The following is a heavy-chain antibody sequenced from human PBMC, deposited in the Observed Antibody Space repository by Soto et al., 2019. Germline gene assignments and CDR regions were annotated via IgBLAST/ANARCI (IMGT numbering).Heavy chain of an antibody. Sequence: GGSLRLSCAASGFTFSSYGMHWVRQAPGKGLEWVAVIWYDGSNKYYADSVKGRFTISRDNSKNTLYLQMNSLRAEDTAVYYCARAGITGTTRRNNWFDPWGQGTLVTVSS. CDR1: GFTFSSYG. V-gene: IGHV3-33*01. CDR2: IWYDGSNK. CDR3: ARAGITGTTRRNNWFDP. J-gene: IGHJ5*02. D-gene: IGHD1-20*01.